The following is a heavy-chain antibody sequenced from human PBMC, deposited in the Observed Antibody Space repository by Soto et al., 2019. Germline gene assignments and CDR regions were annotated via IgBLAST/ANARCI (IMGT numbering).Heavy chain of an antibody. Sequence: SQTLSLTCAISGDSVSSNSAAWNWIRQSPSRGLEWLGRTYYRSKWYNDYAVSVKSRITINPDTSKNQFSLQLNSVTPEDTAVYYCARGYCSGGSCYNWFDPWGQGTLVTVSP. CDR3: ARGYCSGGSCYNWFDP. CDR1: GDSVSSNSAA. D-gene: IGHD2-15*01. J-gene: IGHJ5*02. V-gene: IGHV6-1*01. CDR2: TYYRSKWYN.